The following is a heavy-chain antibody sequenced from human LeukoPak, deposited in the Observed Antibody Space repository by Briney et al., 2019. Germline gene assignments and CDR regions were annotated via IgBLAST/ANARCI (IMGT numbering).Heavy chain of an antibody. Sequence: SVKVSCKASGRTFSSYAISWVRQAPGQGLEWMGGIIPIFGTANYAQKFQGRVTITTDESTSAAYMELSSLRSEDTAVYYCARTPLGYCSGGSCYGALFDYWGQGTLVTVSS. J-gene: IGHJ4*02. V-gene: IGHV1-69*05. CDR2: IIPIFGTA. CDR1: GRTFSSYA. CDR3: ARTPLGYCSGGSCYGALFDY. D-gene: IGHD2-15*01.